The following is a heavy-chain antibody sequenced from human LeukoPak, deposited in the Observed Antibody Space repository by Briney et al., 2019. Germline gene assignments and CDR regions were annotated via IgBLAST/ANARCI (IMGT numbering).Heavy chain of an antibody. Sequence: ADTLSLTCTVSGGSVSRGTYYWTWIRQPPGNGLQLIVDIYYSGSTNYSPSLKSRVTISAATSTNQFSLKLTSVTVADTAVYYCARNYGDSLYYFDYWGQGTLVTVSS. CDR3: ARNYGDSLYYFDY. D-gene: IGHD4-17*01. CDR1: GGSVSRGTYY. CDR2: IYYSGST. V-gene: IGHV4-61*01. J-gene: IGHJ4*02.